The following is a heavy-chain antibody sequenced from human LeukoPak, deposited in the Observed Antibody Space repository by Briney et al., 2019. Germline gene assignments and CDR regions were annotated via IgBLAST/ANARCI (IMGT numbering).Heavy chain of an antibody. CDR1: GGTFSSYA. D-gene: IGHD1-1*01. V-gene: IGHV1-69*05. Sequence: GASVKVSCKASGGTFSSYAISWVRQAPGQGLEWMGGIIPIFGTANYAQKFQGRVTITTDESTSTAYMELSSLRSEDTAVYYCACKGAYNWNDPGPYYFDYWGQGTLVTVSS. CDR2: IIPIFGTA. J-gene: IGHJ4*02. CDR3: ACKGAYNWNDPGPYYFDY.